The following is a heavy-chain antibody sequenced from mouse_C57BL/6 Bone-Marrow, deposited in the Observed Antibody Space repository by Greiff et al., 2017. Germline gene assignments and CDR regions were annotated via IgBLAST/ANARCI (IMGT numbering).Heavy chain of an antibody. J-gene: IGHJ2*01. Sequence: EVQGVESGGGLVQPGGSLKLSCAASGFTFSDYGMAWVRQAPRKGPEWVAFISNLAYSIYYADPVTGRFTIASETAKNAFCLEMSRLRAEETAMYYCARLRRGNFDYWGQGTTLTVSS. CDR2: ISNLAYSI. CDR3: ARLRRGNFDY. V-gene: IGHV5-15*01. CDR1: GFTFSDYG.